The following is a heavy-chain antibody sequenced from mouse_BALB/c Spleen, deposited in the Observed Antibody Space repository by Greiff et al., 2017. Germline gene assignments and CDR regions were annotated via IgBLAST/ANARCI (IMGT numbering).Heavy chain of an antibody. CDR1: GFNIKDTY. D-gene: IGHD2-4*01. CDR2: IDPANGNT. CDR3: ARWGDYASWLAY. V-gene: IGHV14-3*02. J-gene: IGHJ3*01. Sequence: EVQLQQSGAELVKPGASVKLSCTASGFNIKDTYMHWVKQRPEQGLEWIGRIDPANGNTKYDPKFQGKATITADTSSNTAYLQLSSLTSEDTAVYYCARWGDYASWLAYWGQGTLVTVSA.